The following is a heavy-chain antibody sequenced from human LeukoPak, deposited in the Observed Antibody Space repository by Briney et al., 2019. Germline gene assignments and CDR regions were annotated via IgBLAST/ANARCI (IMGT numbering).Heavy chain of an antibody. V-gene: IGHV3-23*01. J-gene: IGHJ4*02. CDR3: AKDQRPDSGYDIDY. CDR2: IYGSGDTT. Sequence: GGSLRLSCAASGFTFSTYSMSWVRQAPRKGLEWASVIYGSGDTTNYADSVKGRFTISRDNSKNMLYLQMHGLRAEDTAVYYCAKDQRPDSGYDIDYWGQGTLVTVSS. D-gene: IGHD5-12*01. CDR1: GFTFSTYS.